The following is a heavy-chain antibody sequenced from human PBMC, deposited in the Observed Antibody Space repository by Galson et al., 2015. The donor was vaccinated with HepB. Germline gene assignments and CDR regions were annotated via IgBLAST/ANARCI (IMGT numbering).Heavy chain of an antibody. Sequence: SVKVSCKASGGTFSSYAISWVRQAPGQGLEWMGGIIPIFGTANYAQKFQGRVTITADESTSTAYMELSSLRSEDTAMYYCAGPEHSSPAVAFDYWGQGTLVTVSS. CDR2: IIPIFGTA. D-gene: IGHD6-13*01. CDR3: AGPEHSSPAVAFDY. CDR1: GGTFSSYA. J-gene: IGHJ4*02. V-gene: IGHV1-69*13.